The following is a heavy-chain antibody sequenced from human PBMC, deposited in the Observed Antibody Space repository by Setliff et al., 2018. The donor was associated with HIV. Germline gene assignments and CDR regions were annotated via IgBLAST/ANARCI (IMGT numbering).Heavy chain of an antibody. V-gene: IGHV5-51*01. CDR1: GYSFTDYW. D-gene: IGHD3-3*01. Sequence: PGESLKISCKGSGYSFTDYWIGWVRQMPGKGLEWMGIINPGDSDTRYSPSFQGQVTISADKSIRTAYLQWSSLKASDTAMYYCARQSGGDCWSGYYTDYYYYMDVWGKGTTVTVSS. CDR3: ARQSGGDCWSGYYTDYYYYMDV. CDR2: INPGDSDT. J-gene: IGHJ6*03.